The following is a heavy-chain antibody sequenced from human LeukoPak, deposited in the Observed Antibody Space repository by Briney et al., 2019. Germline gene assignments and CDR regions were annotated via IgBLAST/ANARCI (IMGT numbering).Heavy chain of an antibody. J-gene: IGHJ4*02. CDR1: GFTFSDYY. V-gene: IGHV3-11*04. D-gene: IGHD4-17*01. CDR2: ISGSGTDI. Sequence: GSLRLSCEASGFTFSDYYMTWMRQAPGKGLEWVSYISGSGTDILYADSVKGRFTMSRDNAKNSLYLQMNSLRAEDTAVYYCASTDDYGDDAGGYWGQGTLVTVSS. CDR3: ASTDDYGDDAGGY.